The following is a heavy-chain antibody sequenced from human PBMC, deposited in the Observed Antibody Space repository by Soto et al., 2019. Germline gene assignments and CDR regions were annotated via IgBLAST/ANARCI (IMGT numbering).Heavy chain of an antibody. CDR1: GFTFSGYP. J-gene: IGHJ4*02. Sequence: GGSLRLSCAASGFTFSGYPMSWVRQAPGKGLEWVSSITGSGTEYYADSVRGRFTISRDNSKDMLYLQMNGLRAEDTAIYYCAKRPHGEYVPYFDPWGQGTLVTVSS. CDR3: AKRPHGEYVPYFDP. CDR2: ITGSGTE. D-gene: IGHD2-21*01. V-gene: IGHV3-23*01.